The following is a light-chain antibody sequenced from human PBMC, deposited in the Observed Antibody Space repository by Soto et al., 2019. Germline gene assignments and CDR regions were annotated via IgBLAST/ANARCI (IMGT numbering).Light chain of an antibody. V-gene: IGKV3-15*01. Sequence: EIVMTQSPATLSVSPGERATLSCRASQSVSSNLAWYQQKPGQTPKLLIYVASTRATGIPARFSGSGSGTEFTRTISSLQSEDCAVYYCQQYNVWPLTFGGGTKVEFK. J-gene: IGKJ4*01. CDR2: VAS. CDR1: QSVSSN. CDR3: QQYNVWPLT.